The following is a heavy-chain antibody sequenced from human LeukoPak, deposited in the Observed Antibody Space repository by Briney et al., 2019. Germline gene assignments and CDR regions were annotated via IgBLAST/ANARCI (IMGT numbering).Heavy chain of an antibody. Sequence: PGGSLRLSCAASGFTFSSYWMSWVRQAPGKGLEWVANIKQDGSEKYYVDSVKGRFTISRDNAKNSLYLQMNSLRAEDTAVYYCARGSPALRYFDWLLSRRGGNAFDIWGQGTMVTVSS. CDR3: ARGSPALRYFDWLLSRRGGNAFDI. CDR1: GFTFSSYW. D-gene: IGHD3-9*01. J-gene: IGHJ3*02. CDR2: IKQDGSEK. V-gene: IGHV3-7*01.